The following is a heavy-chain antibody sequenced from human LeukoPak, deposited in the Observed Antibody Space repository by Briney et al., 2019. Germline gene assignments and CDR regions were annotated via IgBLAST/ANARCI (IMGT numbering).Heavy chain of an antibody. J-gene: IGHJ4*02. D-gene: IGHD3-10*01. CDR2: ITSRGDTI. Sequence: GGSLRLSCAASGFTFSSYEMNWFRQAPGKALEWISYITSRGDTIFYADSVKGRFTISRDNAKNSLYLQMNGLRAEDTAVYYCARDRHYYGSGSHTVTDYWGQGTLVTVSS. V-gene: IGHV3-48*03. CDR1: GFTFSSYE. CDR3: ARDRHYYGSGSHTVTDY.